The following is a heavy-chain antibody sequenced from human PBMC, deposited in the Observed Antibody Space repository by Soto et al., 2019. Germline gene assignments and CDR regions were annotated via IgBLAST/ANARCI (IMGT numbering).Heavy chain of an antibody. CDR2: IYASGAT. J-gene: IGHJ4*02. V-gene: IGHV4-4*09. CDR3: ARSHYFDGGIYHYYFDF. CDR1: GASIGSFY. D-gene: IGHD3-9*01. Sequence: SETLSLTCTVSGASIGSFYWIWIRQPPGGTLEWIGYIYASGATTYNPSLESRITMSVDIPNNAFSLDLTSATAADTAVYYCARSHYFDGGIYHYYFDFWGQGTLVTVSS.